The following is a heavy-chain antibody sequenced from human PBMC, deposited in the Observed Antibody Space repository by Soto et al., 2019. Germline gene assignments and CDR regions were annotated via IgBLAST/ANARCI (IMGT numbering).Heavy chain of an antibody. D-gene: IGHD2-21*01. Sequence: AGGSLRLSCSASGFTFISHTMYWVRQTPGKGLEYVSAIGRDGGGAYYADSVRGRFTISRDNSKNTVSLQMNSLRREDMALYYFHRDLHTSDWYWGQGTLVTVSS. CDR2: IGRDGGGA. CDR3: HRDLHTSDWY. CDR1: GFTFISHT. V-gene: IGHV3-64D*06. J-gene: IGHJ4*02.